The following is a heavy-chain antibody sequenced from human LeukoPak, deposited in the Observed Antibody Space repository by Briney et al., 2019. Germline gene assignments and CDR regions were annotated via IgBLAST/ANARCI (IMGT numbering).Heavy chain of an antibody. CDR2: IKSKTDGGTT. V-gene: IGHV3-15*01. D-gene: IGHD2-2*01. CDR3: TTPYCSSTSCYVVNDY. CDR1: GFTFSNAW. J-gene: IGHJ4*02. Sequence: GGSLRLSCAASGFTFSNAWMSWARQAPGKGLEWVGRIKSKTDGGTTDYAAPVKGRFTISRDDSKSTLYLQMNSLKTEDTAVYYCTTPYCSSTSCYVVNDYWGQGTLVTVSS.